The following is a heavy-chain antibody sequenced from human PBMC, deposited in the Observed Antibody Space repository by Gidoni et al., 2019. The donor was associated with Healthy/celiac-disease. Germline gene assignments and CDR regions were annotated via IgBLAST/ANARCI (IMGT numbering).Heavy chain of an antibody. CDR1: GFTFSRYW. CDR2: INSDGSST. V-gene: IGHV3-74*01. CDR3: ARDMDTAMADYYYYYYGMDV. J-gene: IGHJ6*02. D-gene: IGHD5-18*01. Sequence: EVQLVESGGGLVQPGGSLRLSCAASGFTFSRYWMHWVRQAPGKGLVWVSRINSDGSSTSYADSVKGRFTISRDNAKNTLYLQMNSLRAEDTAVYYCARDMDTAMADYYYYYYGMDVWGQGTTVTVSS.